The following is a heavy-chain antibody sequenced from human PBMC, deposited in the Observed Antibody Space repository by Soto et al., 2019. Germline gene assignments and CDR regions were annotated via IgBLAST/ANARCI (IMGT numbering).Heavy chain of an antibody. CDR3: AKRPVMSGYYRFDP. D-gene: IGHD3-3*01. CDR2: ISGSGGSP. Sequence: GGSLGLSCAASGFTFSSYAMSWVRQAPGKGREWVSAISGSGGSPSYADSVKGRFTISRDNSKNTLYLQMNSLRAEDTAVYYCAKRPVMSGYYRFDPWGQGTLVTVSS. J-gene: IGHJ5*02. CDR1: GFTFSSYA. V-gene: IGHV3-23*01.